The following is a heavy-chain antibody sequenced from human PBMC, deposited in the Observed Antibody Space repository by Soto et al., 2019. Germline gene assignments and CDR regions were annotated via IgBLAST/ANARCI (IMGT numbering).Heavy chain of an antibody. CDR3: ASGITWGSGSYYYGMDV. CDR2: IYYSGST. CDR1: GGSISSGGYY. Sequence: QVQLQESGPGLVKPSQTRSLTCTVSGGSISSGGYYWSWIRQHPGKGLEWMGYIYYSGSTYYNPSRKSRVTISVDTSKNQFSLKLSSVTAADTPVYYCASGITWGSGSYYYGMDVWGQGTTVTVSS. V-gene: IGHV4-31*03. J-gene: IGHJ6*02. D-gene: IGHD3-10*01.